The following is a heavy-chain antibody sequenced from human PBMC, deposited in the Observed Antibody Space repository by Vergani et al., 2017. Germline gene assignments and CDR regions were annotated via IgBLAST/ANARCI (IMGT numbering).Heavy chain of an antibody. CDR1: GFTFSSYA. CDR3: AKHLPRWGGNGEKVYYYGMYV. D-gene: IGHD4-23*01. J-gene: IGHJ6*02. CDR2: ISGSGGST. Sequence: EVQLLESGGGLVQPGGSLRLSCAASGFTFSSYAMSWVRQAPGKGLEWVSAISGSGGSTYYADSVKGRFTISRDNSKNTLYLQMNSLRAEDTAVYYCAKHLPRWGGNGEKVYYYGMYVWGQWTTVTVSS. V-gene: IGHV3-23*01.